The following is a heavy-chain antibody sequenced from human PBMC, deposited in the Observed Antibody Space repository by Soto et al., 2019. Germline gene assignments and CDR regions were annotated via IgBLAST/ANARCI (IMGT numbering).Heavy chain of an antibody. D-gene: IGHD3-9*01. J-gene: IGHJ4*02. CDR1: GGTFSSYA. CDR3: TTGIYYDILTGYHNVAY. V-gene: IGHV1-69*13. CDR2: IIPIFGTA. Sequence: ASVKVSCKASGGTFSSYAISWVRQAPGQGLEWMGGIIPIFGTANYAQKFQGRVTITADESTSTAYMELNSLKTEDTAVYYCTTGIYYDILTGYHNVAYWGQGTLVTVSS.